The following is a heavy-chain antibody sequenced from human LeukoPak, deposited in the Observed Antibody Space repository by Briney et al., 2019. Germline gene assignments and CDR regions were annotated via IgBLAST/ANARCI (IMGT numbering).Heavy chain of an antibody. Sequence: QTGGSLRLSCAASGFTFSSYSMNWVRQAPGKGLEWVAVISYDGSNKYYADSVKGRFTISRDNSKNTLYLQMNSLRAEDTAVYYCARSFLLERDYFDYWGQGTLVTVSS. D-gene: IGHD1-1*01. J-gene: IGHJ4*02. CDR3: ARSFLLERDYFDY. CDR2: ISYDGSNK. CDR1: GFTFSSYS. V-gene: IGHV3-30*03.